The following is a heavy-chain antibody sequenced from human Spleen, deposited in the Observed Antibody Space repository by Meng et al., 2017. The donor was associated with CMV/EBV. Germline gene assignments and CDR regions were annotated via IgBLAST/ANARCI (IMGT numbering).Heavy chain of an antibody. V-gene: IGHV3-30*03. Sequence: GESLKISCAASGFTFSSYPMHWVRQAPGKGLEWVAIISYDGSNKYYADSVKGRFTISRDNSKNTLYLQMNSLRAEDTAVYYCARVQSFDRRSYFDYWGQGTLVTVSS. J-gene: IGHJ4*02. D-gene: IGHD3-16*02. CDR1: GFTFSSYP. CDR2: ISYDGSNK. CDR3: ARVQSFDRRSYFDY.